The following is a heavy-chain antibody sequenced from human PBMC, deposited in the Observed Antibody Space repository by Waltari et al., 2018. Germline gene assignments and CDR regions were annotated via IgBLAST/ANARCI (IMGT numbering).Heavy chain of an antibody. J-gene: IGHJ3*02. D-gene: IGHD2-21*02. CDR3: ASRPPCGAACWGKDSFDI. CDR1: EFPFSSYW. Sequence: EEQLVESGGGLVQPGGSLRLSCAASEFPFSSYWMTWVRQAPGKGLEWVANINQDGSDKYYVDSVKGRFTISRDNAKNSLYLQMNSLRAEDTAVYYCASRPPCGAACWGKDSFDIWGQGTMVTVSS. CDR2: INQDGSDK. V-gene: IGHV3-7*01.